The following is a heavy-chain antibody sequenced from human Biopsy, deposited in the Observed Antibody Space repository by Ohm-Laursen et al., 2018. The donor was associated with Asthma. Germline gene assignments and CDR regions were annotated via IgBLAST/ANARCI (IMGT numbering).Heavy chain of an antibody. CDR3: ARGPVLYNSSPRRFDL. V-gene: IGHV3-49*03. J-gene: IGHJ5*02. D-gene: IGHD6-13*01. CDR1: GITFGDYA. CDR2: LGGNPSGGAT. Sequence: SLRLSCAASGITFGDYAVTWFRQAPGKGVEWVGFLGGNPSGGATDYAASVKGRFTISRDESGSIAYLQMNSLKTDDTAVYYCARGPVLYNSSPRRFDLWGQGTLVSVSS.